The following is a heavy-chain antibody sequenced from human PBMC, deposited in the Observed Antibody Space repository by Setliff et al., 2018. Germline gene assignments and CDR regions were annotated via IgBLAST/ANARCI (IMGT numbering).Heavy chain of an antibody. Sequence: GSLSLSCAASGFTFSNYAIIWVRQAPGKGLEWVSTTSFSGDNTYYADSLKGRFTISRDNSKNTLYLQMNSLRAEDTAVYYCAKDLFILNTIVVMGGFWGQGTLVTVSS. CDR1: GFTFSNYA. CDR3: AKDLFILNTIVVMGGF. CDR2: TSFSGDNT. D-gene: IGHD2-21*01. V-gene: IGHV3-23*01. J-gene: IGHJ4*02.